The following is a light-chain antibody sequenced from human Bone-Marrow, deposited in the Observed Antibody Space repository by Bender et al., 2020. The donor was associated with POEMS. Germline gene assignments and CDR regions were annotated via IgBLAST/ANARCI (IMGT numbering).Light chain of an antibody. V-gene: IGLV1-40*01. CDR2: GDS. Sequence: QSVLTQPPSVSAAPGQKVTISCTGSSSNTGSGYDINWYQHLPGTAPKLLIYGDSNRPSDVPDRFSASKSGASASLAITGLQTEDEADYYCQTYDSSLNGWVFGGGTKVTVL. CDR3: QTYDSSLNGWV. J-gene: IGLJ3*02. CDR1: SSNTGSGYD.